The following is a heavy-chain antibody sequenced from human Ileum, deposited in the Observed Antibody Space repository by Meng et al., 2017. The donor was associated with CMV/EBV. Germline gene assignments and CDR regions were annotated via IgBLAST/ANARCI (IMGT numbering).Heavy chain of an antibody. D-gene: IGHD3-16*01. CDR1: GFNFSSYA. CDR2: ISYDGRNK. J-gene: IGHJ4*02. V-gene: IGHV3-30-3*01. CDR3: AREGGLKRFDS. Sequence: VQVGGAGGGVVQPGRSLRFSCAASGFNFSSYAMHWVRQAPSKGLEWGAVISYDGRNKYYADSVKGRFTISRDNAKNSVYLQMNMLRAEDTAVYYCAREGGLKRFDSWGQGARVTVSS.